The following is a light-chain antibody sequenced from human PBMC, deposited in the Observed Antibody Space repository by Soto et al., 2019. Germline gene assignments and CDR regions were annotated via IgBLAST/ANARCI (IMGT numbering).Light chain of an antibody. CDR2: EVS. Sequence: HLLPGKAPKVMIYEVSNRPSGVSNRFSASKSGNTASLTISGLQGEDEADYYCCSYTSTYTLVFGGGTKLTVL. J-gene: IGLJ3*02. CDR3: CSYTSTYTLV. V-gene: IGLV2-14*01.